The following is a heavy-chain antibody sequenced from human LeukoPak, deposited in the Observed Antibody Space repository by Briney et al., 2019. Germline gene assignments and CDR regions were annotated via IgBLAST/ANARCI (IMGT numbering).Heavy chain of an antibody. Sequence: IPSETLSLTCTVSGVSVSSGSYYWSWIRQPPGKGLEWIGYIYYSGSTNYNPSLKSRVTISVDTSKNQFSLKLSSVTAADTAVYYCAGLEPQRPLDYWGEGTLVTVSS. V-gene: IGHV4-61*01. CDR1: GVSVSSGSYY. CDR3: AGLEPQRPLDY. CDR2: IYYSGST. J-gene: IGHJ4*02. D-gene: IGHD1-1*01.